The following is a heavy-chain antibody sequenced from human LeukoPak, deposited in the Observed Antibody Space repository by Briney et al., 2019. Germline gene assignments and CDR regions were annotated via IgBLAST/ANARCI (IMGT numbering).Heavy chain of an antibody. J-gene: IGHJ5*02. CDR3: ASSLYYYDSSGYYYVDWFDP. V-gene: IGHV1-69*05. Sequence: SVKVSCKASGGTFSSYAISWVRQAPGQGLEWMGGIIPIFGTANYAQKFQGRVTITTDESTSTAYIELSSLRSEDTAVYYCASSLYYYDSSGYYYVDWFDPWGQGTLVTVSS. D-gene: IGHD3-22*01. CDR2: IIPIFGTA. CDR1: GGTFSSYA.